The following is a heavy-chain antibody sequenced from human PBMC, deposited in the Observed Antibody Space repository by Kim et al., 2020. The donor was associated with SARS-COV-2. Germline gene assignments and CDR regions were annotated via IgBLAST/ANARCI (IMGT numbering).Heavy chain of an antibody. CDR3: AKDRGDFWSGYKGRFDY. Sequence: KGRFTISRDNSKNSLYLQMNSLRTEDTALYYCAKDRGDFWSGYKGRFDYWGQGTLVTVSS. V-gene: IGHV3-43*01. J-gene: IGHJ4*02. D-gene: IGHD3-3*01.